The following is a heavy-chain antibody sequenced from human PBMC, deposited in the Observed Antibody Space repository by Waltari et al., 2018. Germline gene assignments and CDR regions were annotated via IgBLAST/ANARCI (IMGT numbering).Heavy chain of an antibody. V-gene: IGHV1-2*02. J-gene: IGHJ4*02. CDR1: GYTFYQYY. CDR3: ARDSAEESGTYFDY. D-gene: IGHD1-1*01. Sequence: QVQLVQPGAEMKKPGASVKVSGKTSGYTFYQYYIPWLRQAPGQGLEWMGWINCNSGYTTYAPKFQARVTITTDTAINTVYLDLNGLTSDDTAVYYCARDSAEESGTYFDYWGQGTLVTV. CDR2: INCNSGYT.